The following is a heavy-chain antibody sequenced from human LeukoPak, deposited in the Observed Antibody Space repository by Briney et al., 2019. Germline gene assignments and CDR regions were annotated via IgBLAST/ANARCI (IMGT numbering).Heavy chain of an antibody. CDR3: ARDKMVVAATLYDAFDI. CDR2: ISSSSSYI. D-gene: IGHD2-15*01. V-gene: IGHV3-21*01. CDR1: GFTFSSYS. Sequence: GGSLRLSCAASGFTFSSYSMNWVRQAPGKGLEWVSSISSSSSYIYYADSVKGRFTISRENAKNSLYLQMNSLRAEDTAVYYCARDKMVVAATLYDAFDIWGQGTMVTVSS. J-gene: IGHJ3*02.